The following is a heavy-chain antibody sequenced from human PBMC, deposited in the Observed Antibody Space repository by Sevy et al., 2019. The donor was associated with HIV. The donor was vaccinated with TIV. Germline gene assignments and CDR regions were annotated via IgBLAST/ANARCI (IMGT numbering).Heavy chain of an antibody. CDR2: IYNNGNT. Sequence: SETLSLTCTVSGGSITSYYWSWIRQPPGNGLEWIGHIYNNGNTNYNPSLRSRVTISVDRSKNQFSLKLSSVTAADTAVYYCAKVTYYYDSTGYPNYYFDYWGQGTLVTVSS. CDR3: AKVTYYYDSTGYPNYYFDY. J-gene: IGHJ4*02. CDR1: GGSITSYY. V-gene: IGHV4-59*13. D-gene: IGHD3-22*01.